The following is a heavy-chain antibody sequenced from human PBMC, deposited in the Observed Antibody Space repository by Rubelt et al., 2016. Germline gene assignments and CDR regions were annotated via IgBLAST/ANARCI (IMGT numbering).Heavy chain of an antibody. CDR2: ISGSGGRT. Sequence: EVQLVESGGGLVQPGGSLRLSCAASGFTFSSYAMSWVRQAPGKGLEWVSAISGSGGRTYYAAAGNVRFTISREISKNRLFLQMNGLGAEDTAVYYCAKDLGRVDYGWFDPWGQGTLVTVSS. J-gene: IGHJ5*02. D-gene: IGHD3-16*01. CDR3: AKDLGRVDYGWFDP. V-gene: IGHV3-23*04. CDR1: GFTFSSYA.